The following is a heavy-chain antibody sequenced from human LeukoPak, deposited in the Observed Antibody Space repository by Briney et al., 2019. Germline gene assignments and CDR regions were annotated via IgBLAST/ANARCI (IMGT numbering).Heavy chain of an antibody. V-gene: IGHV4-38-2*02. J-gene: IGHJ6*03. D-gene: IGHD3-10*01. CDR2: IYHSGST. Sequence: SETLSLTCTVSGYSISSGYYWGWIRQPPGKGLEWIGSIYHSGSTYYNPSLKSRVTISVDTSKNQFSLKLSSVTAADTALYYCARVEVGEGYYYYMDVWGKGTTVTVSS. CDR1: GYSISSGYY. CDR3: ARVEVGEGYYYYMDV.